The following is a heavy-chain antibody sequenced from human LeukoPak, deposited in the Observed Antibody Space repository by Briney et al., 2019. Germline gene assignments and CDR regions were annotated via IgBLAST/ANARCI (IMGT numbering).Heavy chain of an antibody. CDR3: AKDRRVGYYDILYGLDY. J-gene: IGHJ4*02. D-gene: IGHD3-9*01. Sequence: GGSLRLSCAASGFTFSSYAMSWVRQAPGKGLEWVSAISGSGGSTYYADSVKGRFTISRDNSKNTLYLQMNSLRAEDTAVYYCAKDRRVGYYDILYGLDYWGQGTLVTVSS. CDR1: GFTFSSYA. CDR2: ISGSGGST. V-gene: IGHV3-23*01.